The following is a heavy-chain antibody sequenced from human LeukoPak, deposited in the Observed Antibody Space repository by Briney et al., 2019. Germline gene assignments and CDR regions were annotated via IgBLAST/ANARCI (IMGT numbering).Heavy chain of an antibody. CDR2: IYHSGST. CDR3: ATTGATSPSDADWFNIEN. CDR1: GRSNRRYY. D-gene: IGHD3-9*01. Sequence: SETLSLMCSVSGRSNRRYYWNWIRRPPGKGLVCIGYIYHSGSTNYNPSLERRVSISVDTSKNQFSLKLTSVTAEDTAVYYCATTGATSPSDADWFNIENWGQGILVTVSS. J-gene: IGHJ4*02. V-gene: IGHV4-59*08.